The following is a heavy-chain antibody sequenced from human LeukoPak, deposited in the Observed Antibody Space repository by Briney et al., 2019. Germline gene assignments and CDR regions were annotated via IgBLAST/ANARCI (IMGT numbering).Heavy chain of an antibody. CDR2: IHYSGST. CDR1: GGSISGHF. J-gene: IGHJ5*02. V-gene: IGHV4-59*11. Sequence: PSETLSLTCVVSGGSISGHFWSWIGQPPGKRLEWIGYIHYSGSTNYNPSLKSRLSISVDTSRNRFSLTLSSVTAADTAVYFCARRAARTVMGYGDFNWFDPWGQGTLVTVSS. D-gene: IGHD4-17*01. CDR3: ARRAARTVMGYGDFNWFDP.